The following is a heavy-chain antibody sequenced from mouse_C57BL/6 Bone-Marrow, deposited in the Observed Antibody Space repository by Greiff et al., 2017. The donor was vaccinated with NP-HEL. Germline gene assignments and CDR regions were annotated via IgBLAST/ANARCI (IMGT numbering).Heavy chain of an antibody. J-gene: IGHJ2*01. CDR1: GYTFTDYY. Sequence: EVKLQQSGPELVKPGASVKISCKASGYTFTDYYMNWVKQSHGKSLEWIGDINPNNGGTSYNQKFKGKATLTVDKSSSTAYMGLRSLTSEDSAVYYGARWHYGSSYSDYWGQGTTLTVSS. CDR2: INPNNGGT. CDR3: ARWHYGSSYSDY. D-gene: IGHD1-1*01. V-gene: IGHV1-26*01.